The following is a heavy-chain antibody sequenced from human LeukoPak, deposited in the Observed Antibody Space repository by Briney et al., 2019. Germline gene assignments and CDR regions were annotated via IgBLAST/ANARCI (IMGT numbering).Heavy chain of an antibody. V-gene: IGHV3-21*01. CDR2: ISSSSSYI. D-gene: IGHD5-12*01. CDR3: ARGPSGYHNT. J-gene: IGHJ4*02. CDR1: GFTFSSYR. Sequence: GGSLRLSCAASGFTFSSYRMNWVRQAPGKGLGWVSSISSSSSYIYYADSVKGRFTISRDNAKNSLYLQMNSLRAEHTAVYYCARGPSGYHNTGGQGTLVTASS.